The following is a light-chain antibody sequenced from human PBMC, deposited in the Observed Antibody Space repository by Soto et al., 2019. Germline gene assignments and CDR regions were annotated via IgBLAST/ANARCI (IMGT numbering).Light chain of an antibody. V-gene: IGKV3-11*01. CDR1: LSVSSN. J-gene: IGKJ5*01. CDR2: DAS. Sequence: EIVLTQSPGTLSLSPGERATLSCRASLSVSSNYVAWYQQKPGQAPRLLIYDASNRATGIPARFSGSGSGTDFTLTISSLEPEDFAVYYCQQRSNWPPITFGQGTRLEIK. CDR3: QQRSNWPPIT.